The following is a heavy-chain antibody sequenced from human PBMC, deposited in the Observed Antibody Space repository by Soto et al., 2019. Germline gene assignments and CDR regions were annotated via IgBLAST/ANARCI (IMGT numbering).Heavy chain of an antibody. CDR2: INPNSGGT. V-gene: IGHV1-2*04. CDR1: GYTXSGSY. Sequence: SXKVSCKAAGYTXSGSYSDWVRQAPGQGLGWMGWINPNSGGTNYEQKFQGWVTMTRDTSISTAYMELSRLRSDDTAVYYCARGVFDYFDYWGQGTLGTVSS. J-gene: IGHJ4*02. CDR3: ARGVFDYFDY.